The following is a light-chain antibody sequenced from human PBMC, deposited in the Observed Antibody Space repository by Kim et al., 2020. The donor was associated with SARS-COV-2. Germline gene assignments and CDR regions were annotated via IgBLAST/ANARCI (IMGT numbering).Light chain of an antibody. Sequence: EIVLTQSPGTLSLSPGARATLSCRASQSVSSSYLAWYQQKPGQAPRLLIYGASSSATGIPDRFSGSGSGTDFTLTISRLEPEDFAVYYCQQYGSSPWAFVQETQVDLK. J-gene: IGKJ1*01. CDR2: GAS. CDR3: QQYGSSPWA. V-gene: IGKV3-20*01. CDR1: QSVSSSY.